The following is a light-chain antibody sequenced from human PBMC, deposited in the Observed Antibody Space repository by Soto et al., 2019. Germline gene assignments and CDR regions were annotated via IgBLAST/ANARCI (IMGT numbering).Light chain of an antibody. CDR1: SSNIGRNP. Sequence: QAVVTQPPSASGTPGQRVTISCSGSSSNIGRNPVNWYQQVPGTAPIVLIYSNNQRPSGVPDRFSGSQSGTSASLAISGLQSEDEADYYCATWDDSLNGWVFGGGTKVTVL. CDR3: ATWDDSLNGWV. V-gene: IGLV1-44*01. J-gene: IGLJ3*02. CDR2: SNN.